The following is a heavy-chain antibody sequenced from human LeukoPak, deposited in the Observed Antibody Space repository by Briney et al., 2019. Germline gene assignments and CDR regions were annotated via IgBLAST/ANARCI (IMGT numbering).Heavy chain of an antibody. CDR1: GGSISSYY. V-gene: IGHV4-4*07. Sequence: SETLSLTCTVSGGSISSYYWSWIRQPAGKGLEWIGRIYTSGSTNYNPSLKSRVTMSVDTSKNQFSLKLSSVTAADTAVYYCARAGYYYDSSGYSYYPMYYYYYYMDVWGKGTTVTISS. J-gene: IGHJ6*03. CDR3: ARAGYYYDSSGYSYYPMYYYYYYMDV. D-gene: IGHD3-22*01. CDR2: IYTSGST.